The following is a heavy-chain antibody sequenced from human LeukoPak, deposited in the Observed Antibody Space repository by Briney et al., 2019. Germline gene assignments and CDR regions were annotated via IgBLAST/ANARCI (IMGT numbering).Heavy chain of an antibody. CDR3: AKEGYSD. Sequence: GGSLRLSCAASGFTFSSFGMHWVRQAPGKGLEWVAVISRDGTNKYYADSVKGRFTISRDNSKNTLYLQMNSLRAEDTAVYYCAKEGYSDWGQGTLVTVSS. CDR1: GFTFSSFG. J-gene: IGHJ4*02. D-gene: IGHD5-12*01. CDR2: ISRDGTNK. V-gene: IGHV3-30*18.